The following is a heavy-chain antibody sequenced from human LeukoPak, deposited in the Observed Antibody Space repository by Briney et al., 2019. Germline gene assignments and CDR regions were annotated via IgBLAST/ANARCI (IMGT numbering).Heavy chain of an antibody. CDR3: AREGYGDPLDY. Sequence: SQTLSLTCTVSGGSISSGSYYWSWIRQPAGKGLEWIGRIYTSGSTNYNPSLKSRVTISVDTSKNQFSLKLSSVTAADTAVHYCAREGYGDPLDYWGQGTLVTVSS. CDR1: GGSISSGSYY. D-gene: IGHD4-17*01. CDR2: IYTSGST. V-gene: IGHV4-61*02. J-gene: IGHJ4*02.